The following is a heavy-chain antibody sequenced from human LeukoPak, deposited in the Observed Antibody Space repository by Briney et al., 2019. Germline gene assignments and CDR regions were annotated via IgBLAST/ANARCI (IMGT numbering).Heavy chain of an antibody. V-gene: IGHV1-69*13. CDR1: GGTFSSYA. CDR3: ARELDMSVAIYFDY. CDR2: IIPIFGTA. Sequence: SVKVSCKAAGGTFSSYAISWVRQAPGQGLEWMGGIIPIFGTANYAQKFQGRVTITADESTSTAYMEPSSLRSEDTAVYYCARELDMSVAIYFDYWGQGTLVTVSS. J-gene: IGHJ4*02. D-gene: IGHD6-19*01.